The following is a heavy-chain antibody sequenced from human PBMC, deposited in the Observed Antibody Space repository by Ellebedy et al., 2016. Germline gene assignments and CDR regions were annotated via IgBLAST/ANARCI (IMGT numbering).Heavy chain of an antibody. J-gene: IGHJ4*02. Sequence: GESLKISCAASGFTFSDYYMSWIRQAPGRGLEWVSYISSSGSTIYYADSVKGRFTISRDNAKNSLYLQMNSLIAEDTAVYYCARVLIYSGYDTTTVTSHFDYWGQGTLVTVSS. D-gene: IGHD5-12*01. CDR1: GFTFSDYY. CDR2: ISSSGSTI. CDR3: ARVLIYSGYDTTTVTSHFDY. V-gene: IGHV3-11*01.